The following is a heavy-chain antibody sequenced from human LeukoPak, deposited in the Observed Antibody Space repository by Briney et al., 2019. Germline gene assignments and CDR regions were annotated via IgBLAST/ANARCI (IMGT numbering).Heavy chain of an antibody. D-gene: IGHD3-10*01. V-gene: IGHV1-69*04. Sequence: SVKVSCKASGGTFSSYAISWVRQAPGQGLEWMGRIIPIFGIANYAQKFQGRVTITADKSTSTAYMELSSLRSEDTAVYYCARGHYYGSGDYYFDYWGQGTPVTVSS. CDR3: ARGHYYGSGDYYFDY. CDR1: GGTFSSYA. J-gene: IGHJ4*02. CDR2: IIPIFGIA.